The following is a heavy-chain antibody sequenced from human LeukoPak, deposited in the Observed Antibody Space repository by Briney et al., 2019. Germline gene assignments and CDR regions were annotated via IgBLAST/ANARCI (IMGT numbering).Heavy chain of an antibody. CDR1: GFTFNSYS. CDR2: ISSSSSHM. J-gene: IGHJ5*02. CDR3: ARAPDSSGYYYGWFDP. D-gene: IGHD3-22*01. V-gene: IGHV3-21*01. Sequence: GGSLRLSCAASGFTFNSYSMYWVRQAPGKGLEWVSSISSSSSHMFYADSVKGRFSISRDNANNALYLQMNSLRAEDTAVYYCARAPDSSGYYYGWFDPWGQGTLVTVSS.